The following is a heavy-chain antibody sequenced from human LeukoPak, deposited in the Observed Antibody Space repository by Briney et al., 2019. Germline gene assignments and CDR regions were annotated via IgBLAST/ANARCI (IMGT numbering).Heavy chain of an antibody. V-gene: IGHV3-23*01. CDR2: ISGSGGST. CDR1: GFTFSSYA. Sequence: GGSLRLSCAASGFTFSSYAMSWVRQAPGKGLEWVSAISGSGGSTYYADSVKGRFTISRDNAKNSLYLQMNSLRAEDTAVYYCARDATDFWSGYYNWFDPWGQGTLVTVSS. D-gene: IGHD3-3*01. J-gene: IGHJ5*02. CDR3: ARDATDFWSGYYNWFDP.